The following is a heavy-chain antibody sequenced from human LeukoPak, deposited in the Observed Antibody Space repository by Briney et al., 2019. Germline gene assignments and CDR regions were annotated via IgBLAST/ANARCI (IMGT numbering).Heavy chain of an antibody. Sequence: GGSLRLSCAASGFTFSSYAMHWVRQAPGKGLEWVAVISYDGSSKFHADSVNGRFTISRDNSKNTLYLQMTSLRAEDTAVYYCARDSQSTADYWGQGTLVTVSS. CDR3: ARDSQSTADY. J-gene: IGHJ4*02. CDR1: GFTFSSYA. CDR2: ISYDGSSK. D-gene: IGHD2-2*01. V-gene: IGHV3-30*14.